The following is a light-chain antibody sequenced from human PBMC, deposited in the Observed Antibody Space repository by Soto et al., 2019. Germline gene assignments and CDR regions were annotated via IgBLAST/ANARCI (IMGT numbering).Light chain of an antibody. J-gene: IGKJ1*01. CDR1: QNISSN. CDR3: QQYNNWLWT. CDR2: GAS. V-gene: IGKV3-15*01. Sequence: EIVMTQSPATLSVSPGERATLSCRASQNISSNLDWYQQKPGQAPRVLIDGASTRATGIPAMFSGSGSGTEFTLTISSLQSEDFAVYYCQQYNNWLWTFGQGNKVEIK.